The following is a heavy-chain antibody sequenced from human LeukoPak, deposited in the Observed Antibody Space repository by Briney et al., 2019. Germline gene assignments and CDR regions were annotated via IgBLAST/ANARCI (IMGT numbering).Heavy chain of an antibody. CDR3: AKWSGSYYPSFDY. V-gene: IGHV3-30*02. J-gene: IGHJ4*02. CDR1: GYNIIDVW. D-gene: IGHD1-26*01. Sequence: GESLKISCKVSGYNIIDVWIGWVRQMPGKGLEWVAFIRYDGSNKYYADSVKGRFTISRDNSKNTLYLQMNSLRAEDTAVYYCAKWSGSYYPSFDYWGQGTLVTVSS. CDR2: IRYDGSNK.